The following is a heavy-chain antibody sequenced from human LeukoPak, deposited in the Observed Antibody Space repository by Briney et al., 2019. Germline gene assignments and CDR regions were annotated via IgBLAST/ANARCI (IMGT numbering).Heavy chain of an antibody. CDR3: ARDHYGDYRRDAFDI. D-gene: IGHD4-17*01. J-gene: IGHJ3*02. CDR2: IIPIFGTA. CDR1: GGTFSSYA. V-gene: IGHV1-69*06. Sequence: ASVKVSCKASGGTFSSYAISWVRQAPGQGLEWMGGIIPIFGTANYAQKFQGRVTITADKSTSTAYMALSSLRSEDTAVYYCARDHYGDYRRDAFDIWGQGTMVTVSS.